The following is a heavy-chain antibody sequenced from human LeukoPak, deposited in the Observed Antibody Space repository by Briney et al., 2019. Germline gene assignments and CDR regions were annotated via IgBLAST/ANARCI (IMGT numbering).Heavy chain of an antibody. CDR3: ARQPIYEAYFDF. D-gene: IGHD3-16*01. V-gene: IGHV3-7*01. CDR1: GFPFDRYW. Sequence: QTGGSLRLSCVASGFPFDRYWMSWVRQAPGKGLEWVANIKHAGSEKNFVDSVKGRFTISRDNAETSLFLQMNSLRADDTAVYFCARQPIYEAYFDFWGQGTLVTVSS. CDR2: IKHAGSEK. J-gene: IGHJ4*02.